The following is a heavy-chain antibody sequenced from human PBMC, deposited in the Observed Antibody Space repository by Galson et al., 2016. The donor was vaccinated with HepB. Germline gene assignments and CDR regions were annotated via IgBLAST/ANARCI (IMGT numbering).Heavy chain of an antibody. CDR3: ARLQRIVVVPSAIFGFDY. CDR2: IYWDDDK. Sequence: PALVKPTQTLTLTCTFSGFSLRTSGVGVGWIRQPPGKALEWLALIYWDDDKRYSPSLKSRLTITKDTSKNQVVLTMTNMDPVDTATYYCARLQRIVVVPSAIFGFDYWGQGTLVTVSS. CDR1: GFSLRTSGVG. D-gene: IGHD2-2*02. J-gene: IGHJ4*02. V-gene: IGHV2-5*02.